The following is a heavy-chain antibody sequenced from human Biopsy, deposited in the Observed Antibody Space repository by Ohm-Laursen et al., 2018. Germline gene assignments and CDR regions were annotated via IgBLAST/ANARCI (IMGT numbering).Heavy chain of an antibody. CDR1: GGSISSDW. D-gene: IGHD2/OR15-2a*01. V-gene: IGHV4-59*01. J-gene: IGHJ6*02. Sequence: GTLSLTWTVSGGSISSDWWSWIRQTPGKGLEWIGYVYYSGTTTYNPSLRSRVTISVDTSMNQISLRLQSVTAADTAIYYCTRATNSTGWPYYYFDGMDIWGQGTTVTVSS. CDR3: TRATNSTGWPYYYFDGMDI. CDR2: VYYSGTT.